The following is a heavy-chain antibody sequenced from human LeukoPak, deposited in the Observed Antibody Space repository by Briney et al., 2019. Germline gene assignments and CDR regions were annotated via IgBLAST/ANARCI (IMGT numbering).Heavy chain of an antibody. J-gene: IGHJ4*02. D-gene: IGHD5-18*01. CDR1: GGSISRYY. Sequence: SETLSLTCTVSGGSISRYYWSWIRLPPGKGLEWIGYIYYSGTTSYNPSLKSRVTISVDTSKNQFSLKLRPVTATDTAVYYCASLDDETSMAGGYWGQGTLVTVSS. V-gene: IGHV4-59*01. CDR2: IYYSGTT. CDR3: ASLDDETSMAGGY.